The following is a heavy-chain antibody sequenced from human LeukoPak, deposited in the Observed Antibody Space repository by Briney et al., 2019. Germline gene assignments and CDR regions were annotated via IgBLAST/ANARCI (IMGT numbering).Heavy chain of an antibody. CDR3: AKDYRFGGAKKKFTWYNWFDP. CDR1: GFTFSSYG. D-gene: IGHD3-10*01. J-gene: IGHJ5*02. CDR2: ISYDGSNK. V-gene: IGHV3-30*18. Sequence: PGGSLRLSCAASGFTFSSYGMHWVRQAPGKGLEWVAVISYDGSNKYYADSVKGRFTISRDNSKNTLYLQMNSLRAEDTAVYYCAKDYRFGGAKKKFTWYNWFDPWGQGTLVTVSS.